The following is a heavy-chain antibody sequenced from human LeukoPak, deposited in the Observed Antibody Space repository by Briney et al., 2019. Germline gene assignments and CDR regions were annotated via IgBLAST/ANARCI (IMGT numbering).Heavy chain of an antibody. Sequence: VASVKVSCKASGGTFSSYAISWVRQAPGQGLEWMGGIIPIFGTANYAQKFQGRVTITADESTSTAYMELSSLRSEDTAVYYCARENLGLHDYWGQGTLVTVSS. J-gene: IGHJ4*02. CDR3: ARENLGLHDY. CDR2: IIPIFGTA. CDR1: GGTFSSYA. V-gene: IGHV1-69*01. D-gene: IGHD1-14*01.